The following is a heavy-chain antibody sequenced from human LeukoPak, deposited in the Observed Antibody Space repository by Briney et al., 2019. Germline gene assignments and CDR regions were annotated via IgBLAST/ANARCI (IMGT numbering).Heavy chain of an antibody. CDR1: GGSISSGGYS. V-gene: IGHV4-30-2*01. CDR3: ARHYGP. D-gene: IGHD3-16*01. Sequence: SETLSLTCAVSGGSISSGGYSWSWIRQPPGKGLEWIGYIYHNGNTYYSPSLKSRVTISVDRSKNQLSLKLSSVTAADTAVYYCARHYGPWGQGTLVTVSS. J-gene: IGHJ4*02. CDR2: IYHNGNT.